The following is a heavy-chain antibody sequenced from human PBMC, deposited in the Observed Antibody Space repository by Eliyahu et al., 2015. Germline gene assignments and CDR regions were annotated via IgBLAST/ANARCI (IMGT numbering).Heavy chain of an antibody. V-gene: IGHV1-2*06. Sequence: QVQLVQSGAEVKKPGASVKVSCKASGYTFXGYYMHWVRQAPGQGLEWMGRINPNSGGTNYAQKFQGRVTMTRDTSISTAYMELSRLRSDDTAVYYCAREYDFWSGYYDDYWGQGTLVTVSS. J-gene: IGHJ4*02. CDR2: INPNSGGT. D-gene: IGHD3-3*01. CDR1: GYTFXGYY. CDR3: AREYDFWSGYYDDY.